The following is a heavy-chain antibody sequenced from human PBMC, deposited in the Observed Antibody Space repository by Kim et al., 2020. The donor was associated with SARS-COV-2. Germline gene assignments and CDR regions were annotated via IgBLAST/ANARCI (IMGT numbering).Heavy chain of an antibody. V-gene: IGHV4-34*01. CDR3: ARGAHWYSSSWYNWFDP. J-gene: IGHJ5*02. D-gene: IGHD6-13*01. CDR2: INHSGST. Sequence: SETLSLTCAVYGGSFSGYYWSWIRQPPGKGLEWIGEINHSGSTNYNPSLKSRVTISVDTSKNQFSLKLSSVTAADTAVYYCARGAHWYSSSWYNWFDPWGQGTLVTVSS. CDR1: GGSFSGYY.